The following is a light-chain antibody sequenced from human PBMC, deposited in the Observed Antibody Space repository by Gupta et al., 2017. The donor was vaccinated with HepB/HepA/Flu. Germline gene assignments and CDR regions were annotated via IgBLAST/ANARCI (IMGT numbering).Light chain of an antibody. CDR2: AAS. CDR1: QSIRSS. V-gene: IGKV1-39*01. Sequence: DIQITQSPSSLSASVGDRVTITCRASQSIRSSLNWYQQKPGKAPKLLIYAASRLQSGVPSRFSGSESGTDFTLTISSLQPEDFATYYCQQRDSTPLTFGQETRVEIK. CDR3: QQRDSTPLT. J-gene: IGKJ5*01.